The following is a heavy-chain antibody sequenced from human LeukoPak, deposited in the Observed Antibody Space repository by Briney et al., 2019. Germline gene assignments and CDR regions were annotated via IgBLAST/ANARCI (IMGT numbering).Heavy chain of an antibody. Sequence: ASVKVSCKASGYTFIAYHMHWVRQAPGQGLEWMGRIHPSSGATNYAQRFQGRVTLTRDTSVNTAYMELSKLTSDDTAVYYCARDLPFEDWGQGTLVTVSS. CDR3: ARDLPFED. J-gene: IGHJ4*02. V-gene: IGHV1-2*06. D-gene: IGHD2/OR15-2a*01. CDR1: GYTFIAYH. CDR2: IHPSSGAT.